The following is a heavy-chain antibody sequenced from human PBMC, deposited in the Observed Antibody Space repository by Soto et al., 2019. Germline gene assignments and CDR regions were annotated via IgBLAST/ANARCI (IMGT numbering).Heavy chain of an antibody. V-gene: IGHV3-23*01. Sequence: GGSLRLSCAASGFTFSSYAMSWVRQAPGKGVEWVSAISGSGGSTYYADSVKGRFTISRDNSKNTLYLQMNSLRAEDTAVYYCAKGRYSSSQRYFDYWGQGTLVTVSS. CDR2: ISGSGGST. J-gene: IGHJ4*02. CDR1: GFTFSSYA. D-gene: IGHD6-13*01. CDR3: AKGRYSSSQRYFDY.